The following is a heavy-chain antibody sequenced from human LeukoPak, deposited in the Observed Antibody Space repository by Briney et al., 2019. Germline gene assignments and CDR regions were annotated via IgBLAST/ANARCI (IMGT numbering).Heavy chain of an antibody. CDR2: VSVYNGNT. J-gene: IGHJ4*02. CDR1: GYTFSRND. D-gene: IGHD6-19*01. CDR3: ARGNSGWYYLDY. V-gene: IGHV1-18*04. Sequence: GASVKVSCKASGYTFSRNDISWVRQAPGQGLEWMGWVSVYNGNTNYAQKFEGRITMITDTSTSTAYMDLRSLRFDDTAVYYCARGNSGWYYLDYWGQGTLVTVSS.